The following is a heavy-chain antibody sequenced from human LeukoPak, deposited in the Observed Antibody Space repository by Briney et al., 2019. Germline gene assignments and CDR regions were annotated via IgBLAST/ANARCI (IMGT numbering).Heavy chain of an antibody. CDR3: AKRWLGATVVYYFDY. CDR1: GFTFSGFW. J-gene: IGHJ4*02. Sequence: PGGSLRLSCAASGFTFSGFWMHWVRQAPGKGLVWVSSITTSSSYMFYADSVRGRFTISRDNAENSLYLQMNSLRAEDTAVYYCAKRWLGATVVYYFDYWGQGTLVTVSS. CDR2: ITTSSSYM. D-gene: IGHD1-26*01. V-gene: IGHV3-21*04.